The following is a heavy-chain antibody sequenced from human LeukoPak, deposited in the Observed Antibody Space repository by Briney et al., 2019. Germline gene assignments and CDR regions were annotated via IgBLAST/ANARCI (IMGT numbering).Heavy chain of an antibody. D-gene: IGHD3-3*01. CDR1: GFTFSHHW. V-gene: IGHV3-7*01. J-gene: IGHJ4*02. CDR2: IKEDGSEK. Sequence: GGSLRLSCTASGFTFSHHWMTWIREAPGKGLEWVDNIKEDGSEKDYVDSVKGRFTISRDNGKNSLYLQMNSLRCEDTAVYYCARLNWNYADYWGQGTLVTVST. CDR3: ARLNWNYADY.